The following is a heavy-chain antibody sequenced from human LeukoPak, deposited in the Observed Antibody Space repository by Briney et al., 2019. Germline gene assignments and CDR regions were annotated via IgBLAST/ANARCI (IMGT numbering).Heavy chain of an antibody. Sequence: PGGSLRLSCATSGFTVVTNYMSWVGQAPGKGLEWVSVIYAGGATYYSDSVRGRFTISRDNSKNTLYLQMNSLRAEDTAVYYCARDLNWGQGTLVTVSS. V-gene: IGHV3-66*01. CDR1: GFTVVTNY. CDR3: ARDLN. J-gene: IGHJ4*02. CDR2: IYAGGAT.